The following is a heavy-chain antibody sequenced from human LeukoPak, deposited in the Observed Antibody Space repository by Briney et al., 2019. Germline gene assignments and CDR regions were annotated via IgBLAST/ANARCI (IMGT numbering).Heavy chain of an antibody. Sequence: GGSLRLSCAASGFTFSKYWMLWVRQAPGKGLESVSKINTDGTVTTYADSVKGRFTVSRDNADNTMYLQMNSVRDEDTAVYYCATKQWLAPPPDSWGQGTPVTVSS. CDR1: GFTFSKYW. D-gene: IGHD6-19*01. V-gene: IGHV3-74*01. J-gene: IGHJ4*02. CDR2: INTDGTVT. CDR3: ATKQWLAPPPDS.